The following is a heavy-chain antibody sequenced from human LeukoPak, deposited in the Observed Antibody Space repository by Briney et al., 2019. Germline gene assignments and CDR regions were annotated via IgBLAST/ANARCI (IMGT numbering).Heavy chain of an antibody. CDR1: GFTFSSHW. CDR3: ATDMGDDSSGSYRFCMDV. D-gene: IGHD3-22*01. J-gene: IGHJ6*02. Sequence: GGALRLSCAASGFTFSSHWMYWVRQVPGKGLVWVSRIRSDGRDTTYADSVKGRFTISRDNAKNTLDLQMNSLRAEVTAVYYCATDMGDDSSGSYRFCMDVWGQGTTVTVSS. V-gene: IGHV3-74*01. CDR2: IRSDGRDT.